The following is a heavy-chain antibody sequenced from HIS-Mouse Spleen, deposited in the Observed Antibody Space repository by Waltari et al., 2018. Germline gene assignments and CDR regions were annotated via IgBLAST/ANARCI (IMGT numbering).Heavy chain of an antibody. D-gene: IGHD4-17*01. Sequence: QLQLQESGPGRVKPSETLSLTRPVPGGSISSSSYYWGWIRQPPGKGLEWIGSIYYSGSTYYNPSLKSRVTISVDTSKNQFSLKLSSVTAADTAVYYCAYGDYFDYWGQGTLVTVSS. CDR1: GGSISSSSYY. J-gene: IGHJ4*02. V-gene: IGHV4-39*01. CDR3: AYGDYFDY. CDR2: IYYSGST.